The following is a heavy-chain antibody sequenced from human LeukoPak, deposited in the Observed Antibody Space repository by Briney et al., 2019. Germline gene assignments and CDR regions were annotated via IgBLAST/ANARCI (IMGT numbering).Heavy chain of an antibody. J-gene: IGHJ4*02. CDR1: GGSISSYY. CDR3: ARTRAYGGRPDY. CDR2: IYYSGST. Sequence: SETLSLTCTVSGGSISSYYWSWIRQPPGKGLEWIGYIYYSGSTNYNPSLKSRVTISVDTSKNQFSLKLSSVTAADTAVYYCARTRAYGGRPDYWGQGTLVTASS. D-gene: IGHD4-23*01. V-gene: IGHV4-59*01.